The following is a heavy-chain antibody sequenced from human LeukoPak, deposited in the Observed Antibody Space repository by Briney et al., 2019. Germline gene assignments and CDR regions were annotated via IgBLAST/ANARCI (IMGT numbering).Heavy chain of an antibody. CDR3: AAAIQNYDSSGFDWFDP. D-gene: IGHD3-22*01. Sequence: SVKVSCKASGYTFTGYYMHWVRQAPGQGLEWIGWIVVGSGNTNYARKFQERVTITRDMSTSTAYMELSSLRSEDTAVYYCAAAIQNYDSSGFDWFDPWGQGTLVTVSS. CDR1: GYTFTGYY. CDR2: IVVGSGNT. V-gene: IGHV1-58*02. J-gene: IGHJ5*02.